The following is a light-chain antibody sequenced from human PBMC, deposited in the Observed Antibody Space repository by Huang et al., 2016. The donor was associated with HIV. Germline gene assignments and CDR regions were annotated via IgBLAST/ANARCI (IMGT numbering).Light chain of an antibody. V-gene: IGKV3-15*01. CDR1: QRINRD. CDR2: GAA. Sequence: EIVLTQSPATLSVSPGDRATLSCWASQRINRDLAWYQQKPGQAPRPLIHGAATRAAGIPARFSGSGSGTDFTLTISSLQSEDFAVYYCQQYNNWPPITFGQGTRLEI. CDR3: QQYNNWPPIT. J-gene: IGKJ5*01.